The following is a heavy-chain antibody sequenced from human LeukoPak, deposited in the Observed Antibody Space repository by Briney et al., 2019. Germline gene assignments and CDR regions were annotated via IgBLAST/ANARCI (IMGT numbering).Heavy chain of an antibody. Sequence: SETLSLTCTVSGGSISSGAYYWSWIRQPPGKGLEWIGYIYHSGSTSYYPSLKSRVTISVDRSKNQFSLQLSSVTAADTAVYYCARGVIVPAAEGRGITGTHPWGQGTLVTVSS. CDR3: ARGVIVPAAEGRGITGTHP. CDR2: IYHSGST. CDR1: GGSISSGAYY. J-gene: IGHJ5*02. V-gene: IGHV4-30-2*01. D-gene: IGHD1-7*01.